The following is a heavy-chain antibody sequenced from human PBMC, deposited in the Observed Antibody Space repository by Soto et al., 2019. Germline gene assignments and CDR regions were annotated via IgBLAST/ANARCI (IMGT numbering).Heavy chain of an antibody. J-gene: IGHJ6*02. D-gene: IGHD6-13*01. CDR3: ARGPAAGTTSNYYYYYGMDV. V-gene: IGHV1-3*01. CDR1: GYTFTSYA. CDR2: INAGNGNT. Sequence: GASVKVSCKASGYTFTSYAMHWVRQAPGQRLEWMGWINAGNGNTKYSQKFQGRVTITRDTSASTAYMELSSLRSEDTAVYYCARGPAAGTTSNYYYYYGMDVWGQGTTVTVSS.